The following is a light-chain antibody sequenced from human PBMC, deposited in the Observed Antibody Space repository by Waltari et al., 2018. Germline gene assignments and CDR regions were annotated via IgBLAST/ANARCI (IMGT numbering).Light chain of an antibody. CDR2: KGN. V-gene: IGLV8-61*01. Sequence: QTVVTQEPSLSVSPGGTVTLTCALSSGAVSPTSYATWYQQTPGQPPRTLVYKGNGRSSGVRDRFSGSILGNTAALTITGAQADESHYFCFFYMGSGIWVSGGGTKLTVL. J-gene: IGLJ3*02. CDR1: SGAVSPTSY. CDR3: FFYMGSGIWV.